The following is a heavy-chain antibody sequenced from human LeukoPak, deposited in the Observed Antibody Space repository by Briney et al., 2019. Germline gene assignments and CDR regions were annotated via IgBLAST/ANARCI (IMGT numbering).Heavy chain of an antibody. J-gene: IGHJ4*02. V-gene: IGHV4-61*02. CDR3: ARGSGSPADFDS. D-gene: IGHD1-26*01. Sequence: NPSETLSLTCTVSGGSISSGSYYWSWIRQPAGKGMEWIGRIYTSGSTNYNPSLKSRVTISVDTSKNQFSLKLSSVTAADTAVYYCARGSGSPADFDSWGQGTLVTVSS. CDR2: IYTSGST. CDR1: GGSISSGSYY.